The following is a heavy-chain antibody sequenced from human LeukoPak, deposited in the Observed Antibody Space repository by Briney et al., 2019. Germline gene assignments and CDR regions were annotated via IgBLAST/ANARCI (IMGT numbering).Heavy chain of an antibody. CDR2: IYYSGST. J-gene: IGHJ4*02. V-gene: IGHV4-59*08. CDR3: ARHEGEMATNFDY. Sequence: SETLSLTCTVSGGSISSYYWSWIRQPPGKGLEWIGYIYYSGSTIYNPSLKSRVTISVDTSKNQFSLKLSSVTAADTAVYYCARHEGEMATNFDYWGQGTLVTVSS. D-gene: IGHD5-24*01. CDR1: GGSISSYY.